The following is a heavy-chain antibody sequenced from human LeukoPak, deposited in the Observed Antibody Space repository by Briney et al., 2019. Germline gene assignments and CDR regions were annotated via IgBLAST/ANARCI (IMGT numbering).Heavy chain of an antibody. J-gene: IGHJ4*02. CDR1: GFTFSSYG. D-gene: IGHD3-22*01. CDR3: AKDSSGYRGVNYFDY. Sequence: GGSLRLSCAASGFTFSSYGMHWVRQAPGKGLEWVAVIWYDGSNKYYADSVKGRFTISRDNSKNTLYLQMNSLRAEDTAVYYCAKDSSGYRGVNYFDYWGQGTLVTVSS. CDR2: IWYDGSNK. V-gene: IGHV3-33*06.